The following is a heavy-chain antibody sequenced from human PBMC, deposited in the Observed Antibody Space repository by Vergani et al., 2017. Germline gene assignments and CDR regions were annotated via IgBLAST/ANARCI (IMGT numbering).Heavy chain of an antibody. CDR1: GFTFSSYW. V-gene: IGHV3-7*01. J-gene: IGHJ4*02. CDR2: IKQDGSEK. D-gene: IGHD3-22*01. CDR3: ARDEYYYDSSGYYYI. Sequence: EVQLVESGGGLVQPGGSLRLSCAASGFTFSSYWMSWVRQAPGKGLEWVANIKQDGSEKYYVDSVKGRFTISRDNAKNSQYLQMNSLRAEDTAVYYCARDEYYYDSSGYYYIWGQGTLVTVSS.